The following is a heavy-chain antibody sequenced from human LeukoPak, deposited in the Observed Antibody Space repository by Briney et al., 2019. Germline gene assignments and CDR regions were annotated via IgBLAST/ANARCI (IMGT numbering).Heavy chain of an antibody. J-gene: IGHJ4*02. V-gene: IGHV3-11*01. CDR3: ARRMFEVTYYYGSGSYYYFDY. D-gene: IGHD3-10*01. CDR1: GFTFSDYY. CDR2: ISSSGSTI. Sequence: GGSLRLSCAASGFTFSDYYMSWIRQAPGKGLEWDSYISSSGSTITYADSVKGRFTISRDNAKNSLYLQMNSLRAEDTAVYYCARRMFEVTYYYGSGSYYYFDYWGQGTLVTVSS.